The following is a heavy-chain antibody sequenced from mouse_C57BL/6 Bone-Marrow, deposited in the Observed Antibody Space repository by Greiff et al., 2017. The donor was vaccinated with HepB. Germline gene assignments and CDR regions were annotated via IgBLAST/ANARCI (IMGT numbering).Heavy chain of an antibody. D-gene: IGHD1-1*01. J-gene: IGHJ3*01. CDR1: GYAFSSSW. Sequence: VQLQQSGPELVKPGASVKISCKASGYAFSSSWMNWVKQRPGKGLEWIGRIYPGDGDTNYNGKFKGKATLTADKSSSTAYMQLSSLTSEDSAVYFCARSTNYYGSSYRFAYWGQGTLVTVSA. V-gene: IGHV1-82*01. CDR3: ARSTNYYGSSYRFAY. CDR2: IYPGDGDT.